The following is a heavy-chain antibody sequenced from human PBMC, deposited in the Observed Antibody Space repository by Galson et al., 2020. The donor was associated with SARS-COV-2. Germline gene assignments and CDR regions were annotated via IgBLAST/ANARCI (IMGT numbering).Heavy chain of an antibody. CDR3: ARDKGAGHFDIDGYPRGHYGMDV. J-gene: IGHJ6*02. V-gene: IGHV4-31*03. D-gene: IGHD3-22*01. CDR2: VYHSGST. CDR1: GDSIRSGDYY. Sequence: ASETLSLTCTVSGDSIRSGDYYWTWIRQLPGKGLEWIGCVYHSGSTYYSPSLKSRVTMSIDTSKNQFSLELKSVTAADTALYQCARDKGAGHFDIDGYPRGHYGMDVWGQGTTVIVSS.